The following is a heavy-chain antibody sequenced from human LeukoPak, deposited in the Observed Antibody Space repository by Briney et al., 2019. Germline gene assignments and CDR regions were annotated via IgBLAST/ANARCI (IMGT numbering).Heavy chain of an antibody. J-gene: IGHJ4*02. CDR2: ISWNSGSR. CDR1: GFIFNNYA. V-gene: IGHV3-9*01. Sequence: GGSLRLSCAGSGFIFNNYAMHWVRQPPGKGLEWVSGISWNSGSRDYADSVKGRFTISRDNAKNSLYLQMNSLRVEDTAFYYCAKDNRRHYTSGPNPDSLHWGQGALVTVSS. CDR3: AKDNRRHYTSGPNPDSLH. D-gene: IGHD6-19*01.